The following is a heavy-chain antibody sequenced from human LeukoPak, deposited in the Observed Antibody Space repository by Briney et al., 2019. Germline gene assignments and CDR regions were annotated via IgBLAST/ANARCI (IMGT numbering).Heavy chain of an antibody. Sequence: ASVKVSRKASGGAFSSYAISWVRQAPGQGLEWMEGIIPIFGTANYAQKFQGRVTITADKSTSTAYMELSSLRSEDTAVYYCARGEGYSNYDWFDPWGQGTLVTVSS. V-gene: IGHV1-69*06. CDR1: GGAFSSYA. J-gene: IGHJ5*02. CDR2: IIPIFGTA. CDR3: ARGEGYSNYDWFDP. D-gene: IGHD4-11*01.